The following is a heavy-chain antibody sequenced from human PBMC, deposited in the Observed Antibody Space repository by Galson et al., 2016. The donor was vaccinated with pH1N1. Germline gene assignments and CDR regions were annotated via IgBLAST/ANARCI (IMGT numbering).Heavy chain of an antibody. CDR1: GSSISSGYY. J-gene: IGHJ1*01. CDR2: VFQSGST. V-gene: IGHV4-38-2*02. CDR3: ATRMEGAALEYFQE. D-gene: IGHD2-15*01. Sequence: ETLSLTCTVSGSSISSGYYWGWIRQPPGKGLEWIGSVFQSGSTYYNPSLKSRATISLDTSKNQFSLKLNSVTAADTAVYYCATRMEGAALEYFQEWGQGTLVTVSS.